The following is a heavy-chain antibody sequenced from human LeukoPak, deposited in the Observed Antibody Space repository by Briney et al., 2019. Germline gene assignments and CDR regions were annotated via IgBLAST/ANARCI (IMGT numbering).Heavy chain of an antibody. CDR3: ANYGSGSYYPEIHFDY. Sequence: PGGSLRLSCAASGFTFSSYAMSWVRQAPGKGLEWVSSISGSGGSTYYADSVKGRFTISRDNSKKTLYLQMNSRRAEDTAVYYCANYGSGSYYPEIHFDYWGQGTLVTVSS. CDR1: GFTFSSYA. CDR2: ISGSGGST. J-gene: IGHJ4*02. D-gene: IGHD3-10*01. V-gene: IGHV3-23*01.